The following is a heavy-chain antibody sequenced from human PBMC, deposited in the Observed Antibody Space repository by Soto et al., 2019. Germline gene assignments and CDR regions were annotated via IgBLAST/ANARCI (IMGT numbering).Heavy chain of an antibody. J-gene: IGHJ4*02. Sequence: SETLSLTCTVSGGSISSSSYYWGWIRQPPGKGLEWIGSIYYSGSTYYNPSLKSRVTISVDTSKNQFSLKLSSVTAADTAVYYCARQMIVLRFSAEVGPPDYWGQGTLVTVSS. D-gene: IGHD1-26*01. CDR3: ARQMIVLRFSAEVGPPDY. CDR1: GGSISSSSYY. CDR2: IYYSGST. V-gene: IGHV4-39*01.